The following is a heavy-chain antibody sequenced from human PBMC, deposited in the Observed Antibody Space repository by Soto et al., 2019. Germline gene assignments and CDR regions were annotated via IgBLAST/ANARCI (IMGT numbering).Heavy chain of an antibody. CDR1: GGTFSSYA. D-gene: IGHD2-2*01. Sequence: SVKVSCKASGGTFSSYAISWVRQAPGQGLEWMGGIIPIFGTANYAQKFQGRVTITADKSTSTAYMELSSLRSEDTAVYYCARGDIVVVPAVGGDYYYYMDVSGKGTMVTVSS. V-gene: IGHV1-69*06. CDR3: ARGDIVVVPAVGGDYYYYMDV. J-gene: IGHJ6*03. CDR2: IIPIFGTA.